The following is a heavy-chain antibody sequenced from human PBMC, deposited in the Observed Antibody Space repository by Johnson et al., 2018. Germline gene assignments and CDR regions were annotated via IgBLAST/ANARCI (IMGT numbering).Heavy chain of an antibody. V-gene: IGHV3-73*01. J-gene: IGHJ6*02. Sequence: VQLVQSGGGVVQPGRSLRLSCAASGFTFSGSAMHWVRQASGKGLEWVGRIRSKANSYATAYAASVKGRFTISRDDSKNTAYLQMNSLKTDDTAVYYCTHTPYVSSGYYYYYGMDVWGQGTTVTVSS. CDR3: THTPYVSSGYYYYYGMDV. CDR1: GFTFSGSA. CDR2: IRSKANSYAT. D-gene: IGHD3-22*01.